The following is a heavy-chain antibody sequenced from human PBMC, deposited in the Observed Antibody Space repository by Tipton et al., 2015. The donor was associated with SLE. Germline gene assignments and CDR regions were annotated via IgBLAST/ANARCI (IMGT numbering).Heavy chain of an antibody. V-gene: IGHV3-7*01. Sequence: SLRLSCAASGFTFSSSWMNWVRLAPGKGLEWVANIKEDGSEKFYVDSVKGRFTISRDNAKNSLYLQMNSLRAEDTAVYYCARDVEGSVWYFDLWGRGTLVTVSS. J-gene: IGHJ2*01. CDR1: GFTFSSSW. CDR2: IKEDGSEK. CDR3: ARDVEGSVWYFDL.